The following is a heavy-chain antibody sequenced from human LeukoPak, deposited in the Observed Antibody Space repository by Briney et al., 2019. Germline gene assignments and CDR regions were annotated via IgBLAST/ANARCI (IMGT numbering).Heavy chain of an antibody. V-gene: IGHV3-7*03. Sequence: GGSLRLSCAASGSTFSNYAMHWVRQAPGKGLEWVANIKEDGSEKDYVGSVKGRFTISRDNAKNSLYLQMNSLRAEDTAVYYCARGMDYYDSSGYLYFDYWGQGTLVTVSS. CDR3: ARGMDYYDSSGYLYFDY. CDR2: IKEDGSEK. CDR1: GSTFSNYA. D-gene: IGHD3-22*01. J-gene: IGHJ4*02.